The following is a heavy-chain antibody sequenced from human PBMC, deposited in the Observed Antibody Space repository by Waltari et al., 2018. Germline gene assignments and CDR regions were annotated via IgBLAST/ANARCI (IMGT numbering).Heavy chain of an antibody. V-gene: IGHV4-59*01. CDR1: GGSISSYY. CDR3: ARDGYNFEWYFDL. J-gene: IGHJ2*01. CDR2: IYYSGST. D-gene: IGHD5-12*01. Sequence: QVQLQESGPGLVKPSETLSLTCTVSGGSISSYYWSWIRQPPGKGLEWIGYIYYSGSTNYNPSLKSRVTISVDTSKNQFSLKLSSVTAADTAVYYCARDGYNFEWYFDLWGRGTLVTVSS.